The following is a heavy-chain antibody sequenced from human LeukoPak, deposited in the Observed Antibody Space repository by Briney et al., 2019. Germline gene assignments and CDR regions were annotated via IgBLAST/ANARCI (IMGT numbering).Heavy chain of an antibody. J-gene: IGHJ3*01. CDR1: GFTFSSYG. CDR2: IWYDGSKT. CDR3: AKDLNSGIL. Sequence: GGSLRLSCAASGFTFSSYGMHWVRQAPGKGLEWVAVIWYDGSKTYYADSVKGRFTISRDNSKNTLYLQMNSLRAEDTAVYYCAKDLNSGILWGQGTMVTVSS. D-gene: IGHD6-13*01. V-gene: IGHV3-33*06.